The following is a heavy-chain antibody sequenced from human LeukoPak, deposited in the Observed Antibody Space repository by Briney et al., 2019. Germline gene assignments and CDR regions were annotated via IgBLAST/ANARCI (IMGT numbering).Heavy chain of an antibody. Sequence: PWWSLRLSFPSSRFTHDDYAIHAVRQAGGKGLEWVSVISWNSGTIRYVYYVRGGLILSSENPIKSLYVQINSLREKDTAFYYCSKARAGYSYGAAFDYWGQGTLVTVSS. CDR1: RFTHDDYA. CDR2: ISWNSGTI. D-gene: IGHD5-18*01. CDR3: SKARAGYSYGAAFDY. J-gene: IGHJ4*02. V-gene: IGHV3-9*01.